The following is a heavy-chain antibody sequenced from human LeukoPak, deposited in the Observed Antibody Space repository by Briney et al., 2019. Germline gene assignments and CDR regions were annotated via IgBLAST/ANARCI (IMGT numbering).Heavy chain of an antibody. CDR2: INHSGST. D-gene: IGHD3-22*01. Sequence: SETLSLTCAVYGGSFSGYYWSWIRQPPGKGLEWIGEINHSGSTNYNPSLRSRVTISVDTSKNQFSLKLSSVTAADTAVYYCARNDSSGYYLTAWGQGTLVTVSS. CDR3: ARNDSSGYYLTA. V-gene: IGHV4-34*01. J-gene: IGHJ5*02. CDR1: GGSFSGYY.